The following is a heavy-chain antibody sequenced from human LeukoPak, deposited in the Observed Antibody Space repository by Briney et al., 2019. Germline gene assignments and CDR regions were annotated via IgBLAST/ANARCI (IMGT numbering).Heavy chain of an antibody. Sequence: GGSLRLSCAASGFTFSSYGMHWVRQAPGKGLEWVAVIWYVGSNKYYADSVKGRFTISRDNSKNTLYLQMNSLRAEDTAVYYCAGSSGWTRTAFDYWGQGTLVTVSS. CDR3: AGSSGWTRTAFDY. CDR2: IWYVGSNK. D-gene: IGHD6-19*01. V-gene: IGHV3-33*01. CDR1: GFTFSSYG. J-gene: IGHJ4*02.